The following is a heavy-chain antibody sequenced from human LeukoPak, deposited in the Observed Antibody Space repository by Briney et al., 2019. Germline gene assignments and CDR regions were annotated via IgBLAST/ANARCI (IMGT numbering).Heavy chain of an antibody. D-gene: IGHD2-21*02. Sequence: PSETLSLTCAVYGGSFSGYYWSWIGQPPGKGLEWIGEINHSGSTNYNPSLKSRVTISVDTSKNQFSLKLSSVTAADTAVYYCAKTHPIVVVTATFDYWGQGTLVTVSS. V-gene: IGHV4-34*01. J-gene: IGHJ4*02. CDR1: GGSFSGYY. CDR2: INHSGST. CDR3: AKTHPIVVVTATFDY.